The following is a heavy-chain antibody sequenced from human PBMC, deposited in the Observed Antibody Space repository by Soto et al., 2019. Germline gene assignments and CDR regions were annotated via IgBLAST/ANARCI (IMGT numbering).Heavy chain of an antibody. CDR3: ARGRFNAFGI. V-gene: IGHV6-1*01. CDR2: TYYRSKWYN. Sequence: QVPLQQSGPGLVKPSQTLSLTCAISGASFPSNSVAWNWIRQSPSRGLEWLGRTYYRSKWYNDYGVTVKGRITINPDTSKNQFSLQLNSVTPEDTAVYYCARGRFNAFGIWGQGTMVTVSS. J-gene: IGHJ3*02. CDR1: GASFPSNSVA. D-gene: IGHD3-3*01.